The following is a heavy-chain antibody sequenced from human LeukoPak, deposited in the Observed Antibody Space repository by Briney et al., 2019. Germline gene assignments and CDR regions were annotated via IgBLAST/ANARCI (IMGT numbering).Heavy chain of an antibody. CDR2: ISGSGGST. CDR1: GFTFSSYA. D-gene: IGHD4-17*01. V-gene: IGHV3-23*01. J-gene: IGHJ5*02. Sequence: GGSLRLSCAASGFTFSSYAMSWVRQAPGKGLEWVSAISGSGGSTYYADSVKGRFTISRDNSKNTLYLQMNSLRAEDTAVYYCAKDPTPDYGDYRWGDNWFDPWGQGTLDTVSS. CDR3: AKDPTPDYGDYRWGDNWFDP.